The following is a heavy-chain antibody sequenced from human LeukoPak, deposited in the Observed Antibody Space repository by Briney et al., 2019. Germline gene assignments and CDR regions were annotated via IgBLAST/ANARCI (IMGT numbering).Heavy chain of an antibody. Sequence: ASVKVSCKASGYTFTSYAMHWVRQAPGQRLEWMGWINAGNGNTKYSQEFQGRVTITRDTSASTAYMELSSLRSEDMAVYYCARGQGGNDYYYYYYMDVWGKGTTVTVSS. J-gene: IGHJ6*03. V-gene: IGHV1-3*03. D-gene: IGHD5-12*01. CDR1: GYTFTSYA. CDR2: INAGNGNT. CDR3: ARGQGGNDYYYYYYMDV.